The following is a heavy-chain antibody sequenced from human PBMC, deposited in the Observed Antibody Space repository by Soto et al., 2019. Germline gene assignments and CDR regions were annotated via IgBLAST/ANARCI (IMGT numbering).Heavy chain of an antibody. CDR2: IYYSGST. V-gene: IGHV4-59*01. CDR3: ARVTGHASLYYYYYYMDV. J-gene: IGHJ6*03. CDR1: GDSISSYY. Sequence: SETLSLTCTVSGDSISSYYWSWIRQPPGKGLEWIGYIYYSGSTNYNPSLKSRVTISVDTSKNQFSLKLSSVTAADTAVYYCARVTGHASLYYYYYYMDVWGKGTTVTVSS. D-gene: IGHD2-2*01.